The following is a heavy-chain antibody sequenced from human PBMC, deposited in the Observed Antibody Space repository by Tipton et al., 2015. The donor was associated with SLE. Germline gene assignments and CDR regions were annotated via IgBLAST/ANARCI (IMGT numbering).Heavy chain of an antibody. Sequence: LRLSCTVSGGSISSSSYYWGWIRQPPGKGLEWIGSIYYSGSTYYNPSLKSRVTISVDTSKNQFSLKLSSVTAADTAVHYCASGELDSSGYLNYWGQGTLVTVSS. CDR1: GGSISSSSYY. V-gene: IGHV4-39*01. CDR2: IYYSGST. D-gene: IGHD3-22*01. CDR3: ASGELDSSGYLNY. J-gene: IGHJ4*02.